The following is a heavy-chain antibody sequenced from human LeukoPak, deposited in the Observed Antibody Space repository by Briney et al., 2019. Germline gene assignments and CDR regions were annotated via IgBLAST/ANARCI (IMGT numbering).Heavy chain of an antibody. V-gene: IGHV4-34*01. CDR1: GGSFSGYY. J-gene: IGHJ4*02. CDR2: INHSGST. Sequence: SETLSLTCAVYGGSFSGYYWSWIRQPPGKGLEWIGEINHSGSTNYNPSLKSRVTISVDTSKNQFSLKLSSVTAADTAVYYCARRVGDYYDSSGAHDYWGQGTLVTVSS. D-gene: IGHD3-22*01. CDR3: ARRVGDYYDSSGAHDY.